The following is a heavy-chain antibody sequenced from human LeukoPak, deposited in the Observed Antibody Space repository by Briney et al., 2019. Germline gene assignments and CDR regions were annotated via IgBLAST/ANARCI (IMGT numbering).Heavy chain of an antibody. CDR3: ARGGRVSFDY. CDR1: GGSFSGYY. V-gene: IGHV4-34*01. J-gene: IGHJ4*02. CDR2: INHSGST. Sequence: SETLSLTCAVYGGSFSGYYWSWIRQPPGKGLEWIGEINHSGSTNYNPSLKSRVTISVDTSKNQFSLKLSSVTAADTAVYYCARGGRVSFDYWGQGTLVTVSS. D-gene: IGHD2-15*01.